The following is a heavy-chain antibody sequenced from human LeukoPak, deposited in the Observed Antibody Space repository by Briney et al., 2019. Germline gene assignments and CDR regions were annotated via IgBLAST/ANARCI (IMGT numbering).Heavy chain of an antibody. J-gene: IGHJ4*02. CDR2: IYHSGST. Sequence: PSETLSLTCTVSGYSISSGYYWGWIRQPPGKGLEWIGSIYHSGSTYYDPSLKSRVTISVDTSKNQFSLKLSSVTAADTAVYYCARDLYLLLWFGEQGETTGPVDPHDYWGQGTLVTVSS. D-gene: IGHD3-10*01. CDR1: GYSISSGYY. CDR3: ARDLYLLLWFGEQGETTGPVDPHDY. V-gene: IGHV4-38-2*02.